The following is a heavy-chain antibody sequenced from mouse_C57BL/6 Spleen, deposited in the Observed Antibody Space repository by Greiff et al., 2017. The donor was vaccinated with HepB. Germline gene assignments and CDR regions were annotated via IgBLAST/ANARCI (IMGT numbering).Heavy chain of an antibody. V-gene: IGHV3-6*01. CDR1: GYSITSGYY. Sequence: EVQRVESGPGLVKPSQSLSLTCSVTGYSITSGYYWNWIRQFPGNKLEWMGYISYDGSNNYNPSLKNRISITRDTSKNQFFLKLNSVTTEDTATYYCNYGSSPAWFAYWGQGTLVTVSA. CDR3: NYGSSPAWFAY. D-gene: IGHD1-1*01. CDR2: ISYDGSN. J-gene: IGHJ3*01.